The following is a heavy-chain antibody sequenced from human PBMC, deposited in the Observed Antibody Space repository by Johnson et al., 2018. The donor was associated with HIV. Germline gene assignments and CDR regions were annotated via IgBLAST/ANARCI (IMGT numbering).Heavy chain of an antibody. CDR3: AREPSIAAAGGDGAFDI. CDR1: GFTFDDYA. CDR2: I. Sequence: LVESGGGLVQPGRSLRLSCAASGFTFDDYAMHWVRQAPGKGLQWFSIILKGRFTISRDNAKNDLYLQMNSLRAEDTAVYYCAREPSIAAAGGDGAFDIWGQGTMVSVSS. J-gene: IGHJ3*02. V-gene: IGHV3-9*01. D-gene: IGHD6-13*01.